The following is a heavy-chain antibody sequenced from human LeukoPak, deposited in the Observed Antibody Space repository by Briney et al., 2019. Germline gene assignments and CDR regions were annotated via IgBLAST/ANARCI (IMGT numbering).Heavy chain of an antibody. Sequence: NPSETLSLTCTVSGGSISSSSYYWSWIRQPPGKGLEWIGYIYYSGSTNYNPSLKSRVTISVDTSKNQFSLKLSSVTAADTAVYYCARQSSSPIWGQGTLVTVSS. V-gene: IGHV4-61*05. D-gene: IGHD5-24*01. J-gene: IGHJ4*02. CDR2: IYYSGST. CDR3: ARQSSSPI. CDR1: GGSISSSSYY.